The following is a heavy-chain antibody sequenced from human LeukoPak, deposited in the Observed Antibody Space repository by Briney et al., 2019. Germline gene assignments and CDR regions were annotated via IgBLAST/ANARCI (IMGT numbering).Heavy chain of an antibody. CDR2: INPSGGST. CDR1: GYTFTSYS. J-gene: IGHJ5*02. CDR3: ASHRLRRDSFDP. D-gene: IGHD1-14*01. Sequence: ASVKVSCKASGYTFTSYSMHWVRQAPGQGLEWMGIINPSGGSTSYAQKFQGRVTMTRDTSTSTVYMELSSLRSEDTAVYYCASHRLRRDSFDPWGQGTLVTVSS. V-gene: IGHV1-46*01.